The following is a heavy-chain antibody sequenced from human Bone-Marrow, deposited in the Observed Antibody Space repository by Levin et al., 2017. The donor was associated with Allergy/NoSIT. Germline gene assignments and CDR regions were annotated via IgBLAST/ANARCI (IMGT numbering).Heavy chain of an antibody. CDR2: ISWDASTT. J-gene: IGHJ4*02. V-gene: IGHV3-43*01. CDR3: AKDLSPRIAVTGNIEY. CDR1: GFTFNDYT. D-gene: IGHD6-19*01. Sequence: GGSLRLSCAASGFTFNDYTMHWVRQAPQRGLEWVSLISWDASTTYYADSVRGRFTISRDNSKNAPYLQMNSLTTEDTALYYCAKDLSPRIAVTGNIEYWGQGTLVTVSS.